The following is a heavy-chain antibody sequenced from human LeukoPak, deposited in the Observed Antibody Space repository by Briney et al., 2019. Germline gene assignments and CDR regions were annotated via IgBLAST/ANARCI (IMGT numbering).Heavy chain of an antibody. Sequence: SETLSLTCAVYGGSFSGYYWSWIRQPPGKGLEWIGEINHSGSTNYNPSLKSRVTISVDTSKNQFSLKLSSVPAADTAVYYCARAGDDSSGYYYFDYWGQGTLVTVSS. CDR3: ARAGDDSSGYYYFDY. D-gene: IGHD3-22*01. CDR1: GGSFSGYY. V-gene: IGHV4-34*01. J-gene: IGHJ4*02. CDR2: INHSGST.